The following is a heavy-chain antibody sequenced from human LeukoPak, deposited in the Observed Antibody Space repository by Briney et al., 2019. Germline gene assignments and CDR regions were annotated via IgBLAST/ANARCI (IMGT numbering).Heavy chain of an antibody. J-gene: IGHJ6*03. CDR1: GGTFNSYA. CDR2: IMPLFGTA. CDR3: ASGSLGDGYGVGDYYQYMDV. D-gene: IGHD5-24*01. V-gene: IGHV1-69*05. Sequence: SVKVSCKASGGTFNSYAIGWVRQAPGQGLEWMGGIMPLFGTANYAQEFQGGVTFTTDESASTAYMEVSSLRSEDTAVYYCASGSLGDGYGVGDYYQYMDVWGKGTTVTVSS.